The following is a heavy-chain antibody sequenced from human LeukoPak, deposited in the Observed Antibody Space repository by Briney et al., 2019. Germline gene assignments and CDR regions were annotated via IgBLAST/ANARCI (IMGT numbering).Heavy chain of an antibody. CDR2: IYYSGST. CDR3: ARARPYGAIDY. J-gene: IGHJ4*02. Sequence: SETLSLTCTVSGGSISSYYWSWIRQPPGKGLEWIGYIYYSGSTNYNPSLKSRATISVDTSKNQFSLKLSSVTAADTAVYYCARARPYGAIDYWGQGTLVTVSS. V-gene: IGHV4-59*01. CDR1: GGSISSYY. D-gene: IGHD3-10*01.